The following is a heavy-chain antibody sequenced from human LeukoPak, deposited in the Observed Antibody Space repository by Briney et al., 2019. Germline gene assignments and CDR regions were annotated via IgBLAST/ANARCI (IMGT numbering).Heavy chain of an antibody. CDR3: AXXXESSIAARPVDY. CDR1: GYTFTSYD. J-gene: IGHJ4*02. Sequence: GASVKVSCKASGYTFTSYDINWVRQATGQGLEWMGWMNPNSGNTGYAQKFQGRVTMTRNTSISTAYMELSSLRSDDTAVYYCAXXXESSIAARPVDYWGQGTLVTVSS. D-gene: IGHD6-6*01. V-gene: IGHV1-8*01. CDR2: MNPNSGNT.